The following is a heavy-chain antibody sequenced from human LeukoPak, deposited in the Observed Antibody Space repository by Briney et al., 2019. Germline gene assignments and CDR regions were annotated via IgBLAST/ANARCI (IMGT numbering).Heavy chain of an antibody. CDR1: GFTFSSYA. CDR2: ISGSGGST. Sequence: GGSLRLSCAASGFTFSSYAMSWVRQAPGKGLEWVSSISGSGGSTYYADSVKGRFTISRDSSKNTLYLQMNSLRAEDTAVYYCAKVGPSGSSYYDFLSANYWGQGTLVTVSS. J-gene: IGHJ4*02. D-gene: IGHD3-3*01. CDR3: AKVGPSGSSYYDFLSANY. V-gene: IGHV3-23*01.